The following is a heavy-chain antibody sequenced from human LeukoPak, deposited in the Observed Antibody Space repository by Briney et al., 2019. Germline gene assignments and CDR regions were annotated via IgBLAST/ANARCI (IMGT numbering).Heavy chain of an antibody. CDR3: ARGGTIVVVPAAMEDYFDY. Sequence: SQTLSLTCTVSGGSLSSGGYYRSWIRQPPGKGLEWIGYIYHSGSTYYNPSLKSRVTISVDRSKNQFSLKLSAVTAADTAVYYCARGGTIVVVPAAMEDYFDYWGQGTLVTVSS. J-gene: IGHJ4*02. CDR1: GGSLSSGGYY. V-gene: IGHV4-30-2*01. CDR2: IYHSGST. D-gene: IGHD2-2*01.